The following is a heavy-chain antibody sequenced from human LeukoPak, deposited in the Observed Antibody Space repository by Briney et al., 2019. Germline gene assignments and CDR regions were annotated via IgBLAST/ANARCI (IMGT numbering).Heavy chain of an antibody. CDR3: ARGPSLSPYYDFWSGYFTP. J-gene: IGHJ5*02. D-gene: IGHD3-3*01. Sequence: PSETLSLTCAVYGGSFSGYYWSWIRQPPGKGLEWIGEINHSGSTNYNPSLKSRVTISVDTSKNQFSLKLSSVTAADTAVYYCARGPSLSPYYDFWSGYFTPWGQGTLVTVSS. CDR1: GGSFSGYY. CDR2: INHSGST. V-gene: IGHV4-34*01.